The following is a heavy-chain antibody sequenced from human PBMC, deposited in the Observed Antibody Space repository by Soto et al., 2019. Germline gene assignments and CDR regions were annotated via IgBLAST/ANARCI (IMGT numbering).Heavy chain of an antibody. CDR3: AREGSGYNF. J-gene: IGHJ1*01. Sequence: SVKVSCKASGGTFSSFGISWVRQAPGQGLEWMGGIIPVFGRPNYAQRFRGRLTITADESTSTSYMELTDLGSEDTAVYYCAREGSGYNFWGQGTQVTVSS. CDR1: GGTFSSFG. V-gene: IGHV1-69*13. CDR2: IIPVFGRP. D-gene: IGHD5-12*01.